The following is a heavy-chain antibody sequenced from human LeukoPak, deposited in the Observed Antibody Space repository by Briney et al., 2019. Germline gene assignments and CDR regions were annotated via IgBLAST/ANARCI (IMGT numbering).Heavy chain of an antibody. CDR3: AREGCSSTSCYRINWFDP. D-gene: IGHD2-2*01. Sequence: SQTLSLTCTVSGGSISSGSYYWSWIRQPAGRGLEWIGRIYTSGSTNYNTSLKSRFTISVDTSKNQFSLKLSSVTAADTAVYYCAREGCSSTSCYRINWFDPWGQGTLVTVSS. CDR1: GGSISSGSYY. CDR2: IYTSGST. J-gene: IGHJ5*02. V-gene: IGHV4-61*02.